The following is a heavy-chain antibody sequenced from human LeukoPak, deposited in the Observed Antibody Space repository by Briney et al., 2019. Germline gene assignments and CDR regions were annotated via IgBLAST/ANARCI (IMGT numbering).Heavy chain of an antibody. CDR1: GFTFGSCA. V-gene: IGHV3-23*01. CDR3: AKDVRGYNRPFDY. J-gene: IGHJ4*02. CDR2: INGSGDNT. Sequence: PGGSLRLSCAASGFTFGSCAMNWVRQAPGKGLEWLSSINGSGDNTYYADSVEGRFTISRDNSQNTLYLQMNSLRAEDTAVYYCAKDVRGYNRPFDYWGQGTLVTVSS. D-gene: IGHD3-10*02.